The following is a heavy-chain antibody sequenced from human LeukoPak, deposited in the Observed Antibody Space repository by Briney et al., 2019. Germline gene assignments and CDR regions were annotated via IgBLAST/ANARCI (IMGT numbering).Heavy chain of an antibody. CDR1: GGSFSGYY. CDR2: INHSGST. CDR3: ARAYYYYDSSGYYPPYFDY. Sequence: SETLSLTCAVYGGSFSGYYWSWIRQPPGKGLEWIGEINHSGSTNYNPSLKSRVTISVDTSKNQFSLKLSSVTAADTAVYYCARAYYYYDSSGYYPPYFDYWGQGTLVTASS. V-gene: IGHV4-34*01. J-gene: IGHJ4*02. D-gene: IGHD3-22*01.